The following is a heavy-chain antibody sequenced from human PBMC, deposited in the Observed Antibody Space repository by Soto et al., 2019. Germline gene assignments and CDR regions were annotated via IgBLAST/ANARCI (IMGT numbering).Heavy chain of an antibody. Sequence: GSLRLSCSVSGFTSSTYAMHWVRQAPGKGLEWVAVISYDGSNTYYADSVKGRFTISRDNMLYLQMNSLRAEDTAVYYFARDQGRSITCQLDYWGQGTLVTVS. D-gene: IGHD2-2*01. J-gene: IGHJ4*02. CDR3: ARDQGRSITCQLDY. CDR2: ISYDGSNT. CDR1: GFTSSTYA. V-gene: IGHV3-30-3*01.